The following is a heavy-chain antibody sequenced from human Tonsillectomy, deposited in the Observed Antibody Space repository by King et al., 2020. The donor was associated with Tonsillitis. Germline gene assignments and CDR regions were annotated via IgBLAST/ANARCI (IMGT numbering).Heavy chain of an antibody. CDR1: GFTFDDYA. Sequence: VQLVESGGGVVQPGGSLRLSCAASGFTFDDYAMHWVRQAPGKGLEWVSLISGDGGRAHYADSVKGRFTITRENSKNPLYLQMNSLRTSDTALYYCAKNMYSDSSEELDYWGQGTLVTVSS. V-gene: IGHV3-43*02. D-gene: IGHD3-22*01. CDR3: AKNMYSDSSEELDY. CDR2: ISGDGGRA. J-gene: IGHJ4*02.